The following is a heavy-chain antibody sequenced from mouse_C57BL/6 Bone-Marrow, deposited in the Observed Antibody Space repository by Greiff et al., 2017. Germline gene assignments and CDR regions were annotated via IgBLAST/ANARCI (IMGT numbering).Heavy chain of an antibody. CDR2: IRSKSNNYAT. CDR3: VRHSYGSRGDYAMDY. V-gene: IGHV10-1*01. Sequence: EADGGLVQPKGSLKLSCAASGFSFNTYAMNWVRQAPGKGLEWVARIRSKSNNYATYYADSVKDRFTISRDDSESMLYLQMNNLKTEDTAMYYCVRHSYGSRGDYAMDYWGQGTSVTVSS. D-gene: IGHD1-1*01. CDR1: GFSFNTYA. J-gene: IGHJ4*01.